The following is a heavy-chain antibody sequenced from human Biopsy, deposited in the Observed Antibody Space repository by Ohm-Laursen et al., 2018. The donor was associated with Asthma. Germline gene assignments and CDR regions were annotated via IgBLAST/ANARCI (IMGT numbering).Heavy chain of an antibody. CDR2: ISSDGTRK. Sequence: SLRLSCAASGFTFSRYGMHWVRQAPGKGLEWVAVISSDGTRKYYADSVKGRFNISRDDSKNTLHLQMNSLRAEDTAVYYCARDKPSHIDYYYGMDVWGQGTTVTVSS. CDR3: ARDKPSHIDYYYGMDV. CDR1: GFTFSRYG. V-gene: IGHV3-30*03. J-gene: IGHJ6*02.